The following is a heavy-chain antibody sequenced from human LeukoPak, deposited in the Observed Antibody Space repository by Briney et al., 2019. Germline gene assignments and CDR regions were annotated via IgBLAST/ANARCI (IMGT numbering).Heavy chain of an antibody. CDR1: GGSISSYY. CDR3: ARHDSIHVAANRVGFDY. CDR2: IYYSGST. D-gene: IGHD6-13*01. J-gene: IGHJ4*02. Sequence: SETLSLTCTVSGGSISSYYWGWIRQPPGKGLEWIGSIYYSGSTYYNPSLKSRVTISVDTSKNQFSLKLSSVTCADTAVYYCARHDSIHVAANRVGFDYSGEGTLVTVSP. V-gene: IGHV4-39*01.